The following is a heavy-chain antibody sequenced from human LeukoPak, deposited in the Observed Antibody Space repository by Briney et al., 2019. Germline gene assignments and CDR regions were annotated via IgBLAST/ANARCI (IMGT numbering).Heavy chain of an antibody. J-gene: IGHJ4*02. Sequence: PSETLSVTCAVSGDSISTYYWSWIRQPPGKGLEWIGYLYYTGSTNYNPSLKSRVTISVDRSKKQFSLKVSSVTAADTAVYYCAGGPTSSFDYWGQGTLVTVSS. CDR3: AGGPTSSFDY. CDR2: LYYTGST. V-gene: IGHV4-59*08. CDR1: GDSISTYY. D-gene: IGHD2-2*01.